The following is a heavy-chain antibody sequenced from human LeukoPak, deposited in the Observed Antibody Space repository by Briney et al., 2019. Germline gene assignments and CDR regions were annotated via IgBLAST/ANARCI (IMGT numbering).Heavy chain of an antibody. Sequence: GGSLRLSCAASGFTFSSYSMNWVRQAPGKGLEWVSSISSSSSYIYYADSVKGRFTISRDNAKNSLYLQMNSLRAEDTAVYYCARDPYSTRGSVDYWGQGTLVTVSS. D-gene: IGHD2-21*01. V-gene: IGHV3-21*01. CDR1: GFTFSSYS. CDR2: ISSSSSYI. J-gene: IGHJ4*02. CDR3: ARDPYSTRGSVDY.